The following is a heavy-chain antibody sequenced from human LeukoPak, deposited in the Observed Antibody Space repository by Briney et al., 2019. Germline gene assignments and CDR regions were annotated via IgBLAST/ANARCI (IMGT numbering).Heavy chain of an antibody. V-gene: IGHV4-39*07. D-gene: IGHD6-19*01. CDR2: IYYSGTT. CDR1: GGSIPISTYY. J-gene: IGHJ4*02. Sequence: SETLSLTCTVSGGSIPISTYYWGWVRQPPGTGLEWLGSIYYSGTTKYNPSLKSRVTISVDNSNNKFSLRLSSVPAADTALSYCASGILYSGWSSYVDSWGQGTLVTVSS. CDR3: ASGILYSGWSSYVDS.